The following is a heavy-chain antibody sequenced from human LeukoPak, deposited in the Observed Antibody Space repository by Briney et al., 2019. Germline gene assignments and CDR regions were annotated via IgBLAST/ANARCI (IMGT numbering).Heavy chain of an antibody. J-gene: IGHJ4*02. D-gene: IGHD4-17*01. Sequence: GGSLRLSCAASGFTFSSYGMHWVRQAPGKGLEWVAFIRYDGSNKYYADSVKGRFTISRDDSKNTLYLQMNSLRAEDTAVYYCAKDLGTVTTVTTYSDYWGQGTLVTVSS. CDR1: GFTFSSYG. CDR3: AKDLGTVTTVTTYSDY. CDR2: IRYDGSNK. V-gene: IGHV3-30*02.